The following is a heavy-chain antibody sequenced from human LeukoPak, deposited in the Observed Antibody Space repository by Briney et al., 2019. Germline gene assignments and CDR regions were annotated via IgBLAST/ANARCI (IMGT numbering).Heavy chain of an antibody. CDR1: GFTFSSYG. J-gene: IGHJ4*02. CDR3: AKGYSSGWVWYYFDY. Sequence: TGGSLRLSCAASGFTFSSYGMHWVRQAPSKGLEWVAVISFDGTKKYYADSVKGRFTISRDNSKNMLYLQMNSLRAEDTAVYYCAKGYSSGWVWYYFDYWGQGTLGTVSS. CDR2: ISFDGTKK. D-gene: IGHD6-19*01. V-gene: IGHV3-30*18.